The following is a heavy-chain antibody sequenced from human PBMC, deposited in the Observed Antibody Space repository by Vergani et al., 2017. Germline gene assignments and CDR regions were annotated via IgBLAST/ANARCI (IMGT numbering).Heavy chain of an antibody. J-gene: IGHJ4*02. D-gene: IGHD2-2*01. Sequence: EVQLLESGGGLVQPGGSLRLSCAASGFTFSSYAMSWVRQAPGKGLEWVSGITWNSGTIGYADSVKGRFTISRDNAKNSLYLQMNSLRAEDTALYYCAKAAGGYCSSTSCYGHFDYWGQGTPVTVSS. CDR3: AKAAGGYCSSTSCYGHFDY. CDR2: ITWNSGTI. V-gene: IGHV3-9*01. CDR1: GFTFSSYA.